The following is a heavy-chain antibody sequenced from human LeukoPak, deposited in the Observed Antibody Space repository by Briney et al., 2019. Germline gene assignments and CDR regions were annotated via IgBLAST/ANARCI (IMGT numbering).Heavy chain of an antibody. CDR1: GFSFSSFA. D-gene: IGHD3-10*01. CDR3: ARESPWFGEFFDAFDI. CDR2: ISSNGEST. J-gene: IGHJ3*02. V-gene: IGHV3-64*01. Sequence: GGSLRLSCAVSGFSFSSFAMHWVRQAPGKGLGYVSSISSNGESTYYANSVRGRFTISRDNSKNTLYLQMGSLRAEDMAMYYCARESPWFGEFFDAFDIWGQGTMVTVSS.